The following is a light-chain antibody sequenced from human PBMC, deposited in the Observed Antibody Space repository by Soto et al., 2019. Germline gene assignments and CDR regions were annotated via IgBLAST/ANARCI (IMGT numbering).Light chain of an antibody. CDR2: SNN. CDR3: AAWDDSLNGVV. J-gene: IGLJ3*02. CDR1: SSNIGSNT. V-gene: IGLV1-44*01. Sequence: QSVLTQPPSASGTPGQRVIISCSGSSSNIGSNTVNWYQQLPGTAPKLLIYSNNQRPSGVPDRFSGSKSGTSVSLAISGLQSEDEADYYCAAWDDSLNGVVFGGGTKLTVL.